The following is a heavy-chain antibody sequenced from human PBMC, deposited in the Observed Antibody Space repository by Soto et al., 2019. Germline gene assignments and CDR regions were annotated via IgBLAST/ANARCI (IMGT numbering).Heavy chain of an antibody. V-gene: IGHV3-33*01. CDR1: GFTFSSYG. D-gene: IGHD4-17*01. J-gene: IGHJ4*02. Sequence: GSLRLSCAASGFTFSSYGMHWVRQAPGKGLEWVAVIWYDGSNKYYADSVKGRFTISRDNSKNTLYLQMNSLRAEDTAVYYCARDFGYGDSYFDYWGQGTLVTVSS. CDR3: ARDFGYGDSYFDY. CDR2: IWYDGSNK.